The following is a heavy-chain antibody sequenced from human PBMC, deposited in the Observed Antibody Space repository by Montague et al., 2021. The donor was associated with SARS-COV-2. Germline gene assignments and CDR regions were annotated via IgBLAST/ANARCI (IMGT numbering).Heavy chain of an antibody. Sequence: SETLSLTCSVSGGSINNYYWGWVRQSPGKGLEWIVYIYYSGSVTTSYNPSLKSRVSISVDTSENQSSLKLTSVTAADTAVYYCARRGGGEVFARFMYWYFDVWSRGSLVTVSS. CDR3: ARRGGGEVFARFMYWYFDV. CDR1: GGSINNYY. J-gene: IGHJ2*01. CDR2: IYYSGSVTT. D-gene: IGHD2-21*01. V-gene: IGHV4-59*13.